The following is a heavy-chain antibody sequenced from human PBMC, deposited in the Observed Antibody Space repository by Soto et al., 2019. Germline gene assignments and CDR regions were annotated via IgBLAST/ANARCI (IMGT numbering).Heavy chain of an antibody. D-gene: IGHD4-17*01. J-gene: IGHJ4*02. CDR2: IIPIFGTA. CDR1: GGTFSSYA. Sequence: QVQLVQSGAEVKKPGSSVKVSCKASGGTFSSYAISWVRQAPGQGLEWMGGIIPIFGTANYAQKFQGRATVAADESTSTAYMELSSLGSEGTAVYYCAGPHYGGNSVLRYWGQGTLVTVSS. V-gene: IGHV1-69*12. CDR3: AGPHYGGNSVLRY.